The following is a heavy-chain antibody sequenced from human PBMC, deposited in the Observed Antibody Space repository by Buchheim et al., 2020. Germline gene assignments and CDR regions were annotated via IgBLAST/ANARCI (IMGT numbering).Heavy chain of an antibody. D-gene: IGHD6-6*01. CDR1: GGSISSSDYS. V-gene: IGHV4-30-2*01. CDR2: IPHSIGP. CDR3: ARVSSSSLDY. Sequence: QLQLQESGSGLVKPSQTLSLTCAVSGGSISSSDYSWSWIRQPPGKGLEWIGYIPHSIGPHYSPSLRSRVSISVDRSKNHFSLNVTSVTAADTAVYYCARVSSSSLDYWGQGIL. J-gene: IGHJ4*02.